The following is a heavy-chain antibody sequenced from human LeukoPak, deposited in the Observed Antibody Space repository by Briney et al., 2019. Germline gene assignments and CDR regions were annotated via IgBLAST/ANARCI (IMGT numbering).Heavy chain of an antibody. CDR2: ISAYNDNT. D-gene: IGHD3-16*01. CDR3: ARVWGGPFDY. V-gene: IGHV1-18*01. Sequence: VASVKVSCKASGYTFTSYGISWVRQATGQGLEWMGRISAYNDNTNYAQKFQGRVTITADESTSTAYMELSSLRSEDTAVYYCARVWGGPFDYWGQGTLVTVSS. J-gene: IGHJ4*02. CDR1: GYTFTSYG.